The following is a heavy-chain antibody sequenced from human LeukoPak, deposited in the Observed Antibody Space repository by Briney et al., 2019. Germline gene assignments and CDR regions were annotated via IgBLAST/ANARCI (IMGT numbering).Heavy chain of an antibody. V-gene: IGHV3-48*01. CDR3: ARDWFGETV. Sequence: GGSLRLSCAASGFTFSTYSMNWVRQAPGKGLEWVSFIRHDSTDLYYADSVKGRFTISRDNVKKLLYLQMNSLTAEDTAVYYCARDWFGETVWGRGTLVTVSS. D-gene: IGHD3-10*01. CDR2: IRHDSTDL. J-gene: IGHJ4*02. CDR1: GFTFSTYS.